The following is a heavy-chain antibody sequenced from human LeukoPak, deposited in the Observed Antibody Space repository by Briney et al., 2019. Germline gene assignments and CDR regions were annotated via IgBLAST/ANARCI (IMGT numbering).Heavy chain of an antibody. CDR2: ISYRSSPI. CDR3: ARAYPPLRTAAAGDQ. J-gene: IGHJ4*02. Sequence: GSLRLSCTASGFTFSDCDMSWVRQAPGKGLEWVSSISYRSSPIYYADSVKGRFTVSRDNAKNSLYLQMDSLRAGDTAVYYCARAYPPLRTAAAGDQWGQGTLVTVSS. CDR1: GFTFSDCD. D-gene: IGHD6-13*01. V-gene: IGHV3-21*01.